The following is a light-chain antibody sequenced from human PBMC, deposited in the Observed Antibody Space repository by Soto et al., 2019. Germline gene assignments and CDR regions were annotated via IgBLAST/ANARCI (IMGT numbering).Light chain of an antibody. Sequence: EIVLTQSPGTLSLSPGERATLSCRASQSVSSSYLAWYQQKPGQAPRLLIYGASSRATGIPDRFSGSGSGRDFTLTISRLEPEDVAVYYCQQYGSSGWTFGQGTKVEIK. J-gene: IGKJ1*01. CDR3: QQYGSSGWT. CDR2: GAS. V-gene: IGKV3-20*01. CDR1: QSVSSSY.